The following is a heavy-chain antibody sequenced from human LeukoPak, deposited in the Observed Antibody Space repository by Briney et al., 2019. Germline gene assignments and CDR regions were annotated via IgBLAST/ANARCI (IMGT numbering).Heavy chain of an antibody. CDR2: ISGSGGRT. CDR3: AKEDRYRDSWYRSLGY. Sequence: GGSLRLSCAASGFTFSNYAMSWVRRAPGKGLEWVSAISGSGGRTYYADSVKGRFTISRDNSKNTLYLEMNSLRAEDTAVYYCAKEDRYRDSWYRSLGYWGQGTLVSVSS. CDR1: GFTFSNYA. D-gene: IGHD6-13*01. V-gene: IGHV3-23*01. J-gene: IGHJ4*02.